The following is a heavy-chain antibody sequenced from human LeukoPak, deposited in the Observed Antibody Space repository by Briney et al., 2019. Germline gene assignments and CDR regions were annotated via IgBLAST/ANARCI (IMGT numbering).Heavy chain of an antibody. Sequence: GESLKISWKGPGYSFTSYWIGWVPQMPGKGLEWMGIIYPGDSDTRYSTSFQGQVTSSDDKSIRTAYLQWSSVKASDTAMYDCARPFRGYYYDSSGYYYWGQGTLVTVSS. V-gene: IGHV5-51*01. CDR2: IYPGDSDT. J-gene: IGHJ4*02. D-gene: IGHD3-22*01. CDR3: ARPFRGYYYDSSGYYY. CDR1: GYSFTSYW.